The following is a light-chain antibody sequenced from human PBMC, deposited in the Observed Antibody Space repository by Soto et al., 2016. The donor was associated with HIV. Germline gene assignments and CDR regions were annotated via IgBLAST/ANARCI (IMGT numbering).Light chain of an antibody. V-gene: IGKV2-28*01. J-gene: IGKJ1*01. CDR2: LGS. CDR1: QSLLHSNGYTY. Sequence: DIVMTQSPLSLPVTPGEPASISCRSSQSLLHSNGYTYLDWYLQKPGQSPQVLIYLGSNRASGVPDRFSGSGSGTDFTLKINRVEAEDVGIYYCMQALQTPRTFGQGTKVEIK. CDR3: MQALQTPRT.